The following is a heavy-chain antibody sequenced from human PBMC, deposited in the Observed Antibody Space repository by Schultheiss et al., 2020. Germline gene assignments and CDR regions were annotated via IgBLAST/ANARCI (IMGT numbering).Heavy chain of an antibody. CDR3: AKIAAAGNVDY. J-gene: IGHJ4*02. CDR2: ISGSGGST. CDR1: GFTFSSYG. Sequence: GESLKISCAASGFTFSSYGMHWVRQAPGKGLEWVSAISGSGGSTYYADSVKGRFTISRDNSKNTLYLQMNSLRAEDTAVYYCAKIAAAGNVDYWGQGTLVTVSS. D-gene: IGHD6-13*01. V-gene: IGHV3-23*01.